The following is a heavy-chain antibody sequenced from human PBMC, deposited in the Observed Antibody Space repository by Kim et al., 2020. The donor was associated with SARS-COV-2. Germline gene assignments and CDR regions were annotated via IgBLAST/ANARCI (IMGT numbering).Heavy chain of an antibody. Sequence: SETLSLTCTVSGVSISSGSYYWTWIRQHPGKGLEWIGYIYNSGSTYCNPSLKSRVTVSIDTSQNQFYLKLVSVTAADTAFYYCARSGGGVPAALSVDSWG. D-gene: IGHD2-2*01. V-gene: IGHV4-31*03. CDR3: ARSGGGVPAALSVDS. CDR2: IYNSGST. CDR1: GVSISSGSYY. J-gene: IGHJ5*01.